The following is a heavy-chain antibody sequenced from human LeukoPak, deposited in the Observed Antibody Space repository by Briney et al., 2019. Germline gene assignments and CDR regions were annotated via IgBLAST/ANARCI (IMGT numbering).Heavy chain of an antibody. CDR3: ARDASHPYYYYYYMDV. Sequence: SETLSLTCTVSGGSISSYYWSWIRQPAGKGLEGIGRIYTIGSTNYNPSLKSRVTMSVDTSKNQFSLKLSSVTAADTAVYYCARDASHPYYYYYYMDVWGKGTTVTVSS. CDR1: GGSISSYY. D-gene: IGHD2-2*01. J-gene: IGHJ6*03. CDR2: IYTIGST. V-gene: IGHV4-4*07.